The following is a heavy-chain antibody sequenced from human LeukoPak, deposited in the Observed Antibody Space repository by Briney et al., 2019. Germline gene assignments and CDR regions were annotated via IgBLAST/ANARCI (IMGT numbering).Heavy chain of an antibody. CDR1: GGSISSSGYY. J-gene: IGHJ5*02. V-gene: IGHV4-39*01. CDR2: IYYSGST. D-gene: IGHD1-26*01. Sequence: SETLSLTCTVSGGSISSSGYYWGWIRQPPGKELEWIGTIYYSGSTYYNPSLKSRVTISVDTSKNQFSLKLSSVTAADTAVYYCAKQWGSYVNWFDPWGQGTLVTVSS. CDR3: AKQWGSYVNWFDP.